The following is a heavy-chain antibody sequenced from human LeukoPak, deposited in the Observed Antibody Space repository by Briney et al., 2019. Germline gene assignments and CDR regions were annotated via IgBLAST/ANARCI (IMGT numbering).Heavy chain of an antibody. Sequence: GGSLRLSCAASGFTFSSYGMHWVRQAPGKGLESVAVISYDGSNKDYADSVKGRFTISRDNSKNTLYLKMNSLRAEDTAVYYCAKDPRRGYSYGHAKRTYMDVWGKGTTVTVSS. CDR2: ISYDGSNK. CDR1: GFTFSSYG. J-gene: IGHJ6*03. V-gene: IGHV3-30*18. CDR3: AKDPRRGYSYGHAKRTYMDV. D-gene: IGHD5-18*01.